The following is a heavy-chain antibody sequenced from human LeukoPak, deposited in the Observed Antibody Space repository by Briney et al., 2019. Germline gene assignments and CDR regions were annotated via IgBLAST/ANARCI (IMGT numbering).Heavy chain of an antibody. D-gene: IGHD2/OR15-2a*01. CDR1: GGSISSYY. CDR3: ARGRGDGLSYYYYMDV. J-gene: IGHJ6*03. CDR2: IYTSGST. V-gene: IGHV4-4*09. Sequence: SETLSLTCTVSGGSISSYYWSWIRQPPGKGLEWIGYIYTSGSTNYNPSLKSRVTISVDTSKNQFSLKLSSVTAADTAVYYCARGRGDGLSYYYYMDVWGKGTTVTVSS.